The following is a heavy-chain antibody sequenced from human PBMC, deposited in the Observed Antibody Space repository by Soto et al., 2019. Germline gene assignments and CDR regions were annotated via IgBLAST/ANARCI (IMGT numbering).Heavy chain of an antibody. J-gene: IGHJ5*01. V-gene: IGHV3-30*18. CDR3: AKDSHPYYYASSGPDS. D-gene: IGHD3-22*01. Sequence: GGSLRLSCAASGFTFSSYGMHWVRQAPGKGLEWVAVISYDGSNKYYADSVKGRFTISRDNSKNTLYLQMNSLRAEDTAVYYCAKDSHPYYYASSGPDSWGQGTLVTVSS. CDR1: GFTFSSYG. CDR2: ISYDGSNK.